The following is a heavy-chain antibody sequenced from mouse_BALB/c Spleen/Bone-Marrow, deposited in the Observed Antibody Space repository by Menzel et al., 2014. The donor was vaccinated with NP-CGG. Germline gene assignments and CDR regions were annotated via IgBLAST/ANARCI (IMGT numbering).Heavy chain of an antibody. J-gene: IGHJ4*01. CDR2: IWGDGSA. Sequence: VQLVESGPGLVAPSQSLSITCTASGFSLTSNGVSWVRQPPGKGLEWLGVIWGDGSAKYHSALISRLSISKDNSKSRVFLKLNSLHTDDTATYYCAKPEDGYAMDYWGQGTSVTVSS. V-gene: IGHV2-3*01. CDR1: GFSLTSNG. D-gene: IGHD2-3*01. CDR3: AKPEDGYAMDY.